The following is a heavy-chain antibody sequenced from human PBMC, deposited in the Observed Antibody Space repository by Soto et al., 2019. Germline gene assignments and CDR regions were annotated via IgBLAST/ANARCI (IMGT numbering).Heavy chain of an antibody. CDR1: GGSISSGGYY. J-gene: IGHJ4*02. D-gene: IGHD5-12*01. Sequence: PSETLSLTCTVSGGSISSGGYYWSWIRQHPGKGLEWIGYIYYSGSTYYNPSLKSRVTISVDTSKNQFSLKLSSVTAADTAVYYCARGWLRYFDYWGQGTRVTVS. CDR2: IYYSGST. CDR3: ARGWLRYFDY. V-gene: IGHV4-31*03.